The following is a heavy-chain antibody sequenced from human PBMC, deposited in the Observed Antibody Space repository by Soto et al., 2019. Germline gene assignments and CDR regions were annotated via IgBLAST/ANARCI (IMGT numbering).Heavy chain of an antibody. J-gene: IGHJ4*02. CDR3: ASAYYYDSSGYPNPFDY. Sequence: SETLSLTCTVSGGSISSYYWSWIRQPPGKGLEWIGYIYYSGSKNYNPSLKSRVTISVDTSKNQFSLKLSSVTAADTAVYYCASAYYYDSSGYPNPFDYGGQGTLVTVSS. V-gene: IGHV4-59*01. D-gene: IGHD3-22*01. CDR2: IYYSGSK. CDR1: GGSISSYY.